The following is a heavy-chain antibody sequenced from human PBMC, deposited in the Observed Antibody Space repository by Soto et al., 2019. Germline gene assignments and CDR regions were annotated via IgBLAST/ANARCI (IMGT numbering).Heavy chain of an antibody. J-gene: IGHJ6*02. Sequence: RHSCAASGFNFSSHGLHWVRQAPGKGLEWVAVISYDGSHKLSTDSVKGRFTISRDNAKNSLYLQMNSLRAEDTAVYYCATSLDVWGQGTTVTVSS. CDR2: ISYDGSHK. CDR1: GFNFSSHG. CDR3: ATSLDV. V-gene: IGHV3-30*03.